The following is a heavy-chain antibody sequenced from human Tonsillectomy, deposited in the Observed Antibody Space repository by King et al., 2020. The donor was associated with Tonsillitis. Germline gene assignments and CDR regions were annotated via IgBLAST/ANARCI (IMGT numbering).Heavy chain of an antibody. CDR2: TNHTGST. V-gene: IGHV4-34*01. Sequence: VQLQQWGAGLLKPSETLSLTCAVYGGSFSDYYWSWIRQPPGKGLEWIGETNHTGSTNYNPSLKSRVIISVDTSRNQFSLKLSSVTAADTAVYYCASISEGHDHGTCAHYASNCFDPWGQGTLVTVSS. J-gene: IGHJ5*02. CDR3: ASISEGHDHGTCAHYASNCFDP. D-gene: IGHD4/OR15-4a*01. CDR1: GGSFSDYY.